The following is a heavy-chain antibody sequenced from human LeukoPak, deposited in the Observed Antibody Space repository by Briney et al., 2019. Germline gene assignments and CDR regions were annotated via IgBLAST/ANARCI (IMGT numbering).Heavy chain of an antibody. Sequence: GGSLRLSCVASGFTVSSNYMSWVRQAPGKGLEWVSVIYSGGSTYYADSVKGRFTISRANSKNTLYLQMNSLRAEDTAVYYCASGSGSYRTPYYYMDVWGTGTTVTVSS. V-gene: IGHV3-53*01. D-gene: IGHD3-10*01. J-gene: IGHJ6*03. CDR1: GFTVSSNY. CDR2: IYSGGST. CDR3: ASGSGSYRTPYYYMDV.